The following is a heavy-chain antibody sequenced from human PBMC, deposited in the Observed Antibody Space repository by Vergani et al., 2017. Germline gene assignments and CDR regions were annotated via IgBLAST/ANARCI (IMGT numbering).Heavy chain of an antibody. Sequence: EVQLLESGGGLVQPGGSLRLSCAASGFTFSSYAMSWVRQAPGKGLEWVSAISGSGGSPYYADSVKGRFTISRDNSKNTLYLKMNSLRAEDTAVYYCAKDSRYEFWSGYYPFDPWGQGTLVTVSS. V-gene: IGHV3-23*01. CDR3: AKDSRYEFWSGYYPFDP. J-gene: IGHJ5*02. CDR1: GFTFSSYA. CDR2: ISGSGGSP. D-gene: IGHD3-3*01.